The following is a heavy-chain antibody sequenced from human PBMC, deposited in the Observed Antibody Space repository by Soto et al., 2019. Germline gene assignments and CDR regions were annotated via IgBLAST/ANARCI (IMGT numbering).Heavy chain of an antibody. CDR2: INSDGTTI. Sequence: EVQLVESGGDLIQPGGSLRISCAASGFTFSTSWMHWVRQTPGEGLAWVSRINSDGTTINYADSVKGRFTISRDNAKNTLYLQMNSLSADDTAVYYCTRAGSYRFDYWGQGTLVTVSS. D-gene: IGHD2-15*01. J-gene: IGHJ4*02. CDR3: TRAGSYRFDY. V-gene: IGHV3-74*01. CDR1: GFTFSTSW.